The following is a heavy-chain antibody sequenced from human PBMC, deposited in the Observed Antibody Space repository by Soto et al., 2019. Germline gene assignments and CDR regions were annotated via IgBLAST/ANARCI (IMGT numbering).Heavy chain of an antibody. CDR3: AKVSRPSRISTPDFDY. V-gene: IGHV3-30-3*02. CDR2: ISYDGNTQ. J-gene: IGHJ4*02. Sequence: SCKASGYTFTSYAMHWVRQAPGKGLDWVAVISYDGNTQFYGDSVKGRFIVSRDNSRNTLYLQLNNLQAEDTAVYYCAKVSRPSRISTPDFDYWGQGTLVTVSS. CDR1: GYTFTSYA.